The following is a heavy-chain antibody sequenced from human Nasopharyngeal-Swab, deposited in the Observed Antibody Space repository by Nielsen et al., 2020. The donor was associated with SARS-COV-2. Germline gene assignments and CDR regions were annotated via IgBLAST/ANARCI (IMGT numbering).Heavy chain of an antibody. V-gene: IGHV1-18*01. CDR3: ARDRKNYYGSGSYYSPYYYYGMDV. Sequence: ASVKVSCKASGYTFTSYGISWVRQAPGQGLEWMGWISAYNGNTNYAQKLQGRVTMTTDTSTSTAYMELRSLRSDDTAVYYCARDRKNYYGSGSYYSPYYYYGMDVWGQGTTVTVSS. J-gene: IGHJ6*02. D-gene: IGHD3-10*01. CDR2: ISAYNGNT. CDR1: GYTFTSYG.